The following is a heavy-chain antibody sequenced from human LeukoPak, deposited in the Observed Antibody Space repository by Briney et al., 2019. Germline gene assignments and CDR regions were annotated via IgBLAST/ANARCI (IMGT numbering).Heavy chain of an antibody. CDR1: GFTFSIYA. V-gene: IGHV3-64*01. CDR3: ARMDRSSQGYYYYGMDV. CDR2: IGSNGGST. D-gene: IGHD6-13*01. Sequence: GGSLRLSCAASGFTFSIYAMHWVRQAPGKGLEYVSAIGSNGGSTYYANSVKGRFTISRDNSKSTLYLQMGSLRAEDMAVYYCARMDRSSQGYYYYGMDVWGQGTTVTVSS. J-gene: IGHJ6*02.